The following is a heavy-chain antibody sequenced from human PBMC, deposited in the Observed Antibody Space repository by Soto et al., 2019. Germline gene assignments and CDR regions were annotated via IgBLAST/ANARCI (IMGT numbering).Heavy chain of an antibody. J-gene: IGHJ6*02. Sequence: PSETLSLTCAVSGGSISSGGYSWSWIRQPPGKGLEWIGYIYHSGSTYYNPSLKSRVTISVDRSKNQFSLKLSSVTAADTAVYYCAREGLLYCSSTSCYRGGRYGMDVWGQGTTVTVSS. CDR1: GGSISSGGYS. CDR3: AREGLLYCSSTSCYRGGRYGMDV. CDR2: IYHSGST. D-gene: IGHD2-2*01. V-gene: IGHV4-30-2*01.